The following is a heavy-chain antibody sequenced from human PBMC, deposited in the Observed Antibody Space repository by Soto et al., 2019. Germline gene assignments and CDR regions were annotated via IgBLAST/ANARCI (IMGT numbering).Heavy chain of an antibody. CDR1: GGTFSSYA. D-gene: IGHD6-19*01. J-gene: IGHJ5*02. V-gene: IGHV1-69*13. CDR3: ARLSSGWTDHDWFDP. Sequence: SVKVSCKASGGTFSSYAISWLRQSPGQGLEWMGGIIPIFGTANYAQKFQGRVTITADESTSTAYMELSSLRSEDTAVYYCARLSSGWTDHDWFDPWGQGTLVTVSS. CDR2: IIPIFGTA.